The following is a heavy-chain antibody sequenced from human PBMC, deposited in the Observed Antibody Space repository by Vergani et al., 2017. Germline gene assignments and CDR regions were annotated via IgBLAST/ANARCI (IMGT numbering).Heavy chain of an antibody. D-gene: IGHD6-19*01. Sequence: QVQLQQWGAGLLKPSETLSLTCAVYGGSFSGYYWSWIRQPPGKGLEWIGEINHSGSTNYNPSLKSRVTISVDTTKNQFSLKLSSVTAADTAVYYCARGGSCWYVGAWDYWGQGTLVTVSS. CDR2: INHSGST. J-gene: IGHJ4*02. CDR1: GGSFSGYY. V-gene: IGHV4-34*01. CDR3: ARGGSCWYVGAWDY.